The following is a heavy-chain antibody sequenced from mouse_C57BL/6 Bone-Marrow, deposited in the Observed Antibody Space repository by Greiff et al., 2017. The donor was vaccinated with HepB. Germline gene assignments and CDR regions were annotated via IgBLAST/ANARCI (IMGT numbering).Heavy chain of an antibody. J-gene: IGHJ4*01. CDR3: TRDGGYPYYAMDY. Sequence: DVHLVESGEGLVKPGGSLKLSCAASGFTFSSYAMSWVRQTPEKRLEWVAYISSGGDYIYYADTVKGRFTISRDNARNTLYLQMSSLKSEDTAMYYCTRDGGYPYYAMDYWGQGTSVTVSS. CDR2: ISSGGDYI. D-gene: IGHD2-2*01. V-gene: IGHV5-9-1*02. CDR1: GFTFSSYA.